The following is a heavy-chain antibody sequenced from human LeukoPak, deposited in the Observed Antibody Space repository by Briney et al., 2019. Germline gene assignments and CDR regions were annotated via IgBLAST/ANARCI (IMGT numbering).Heavy chain of an antibody. CDR2: ISSSSSYI. D-gene: IGHD2-21*01. CDR3: ARGGVAATGDY. CDR1: GFTFSSYS. Sequence: PGGSLRLSCAASGFTFSSYSMNWVRQAPGKGLEWVSSISSSSSYIYYADSVKGRFTISRDNAKSTLYLQMNSLRAEDTAVYYCARGGVAATGDYWGQGALVTVSS. V-gene: IGHV3-21*01. J-gene: IGHJ4*02.